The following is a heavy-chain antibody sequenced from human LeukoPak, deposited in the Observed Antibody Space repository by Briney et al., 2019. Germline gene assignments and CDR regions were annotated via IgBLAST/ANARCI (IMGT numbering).Heavy chain of an antibody. CDR1: GGSISSSSYY. Sequence: PSETLSLTCTVSGGSISSSSYYCGWIRQPPGRGLEWVGSIYYSGSTYYTPSLKSRVTISVDTSKNQFSLKLSSVTAADTAVYYCARHNDIVVVVAASDDAFDIWGQGTMVTVSS. J-gene: IGHJ3*02. CDR2: IYYSGST. V-gene: IGHV4-39*01. D-gene: IGHD2-15*01. CDR3: ARHNDIVVVVAASDDAFDI.